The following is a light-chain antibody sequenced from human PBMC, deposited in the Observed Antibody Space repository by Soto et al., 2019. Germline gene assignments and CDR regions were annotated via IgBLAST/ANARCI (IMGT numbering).Light chain of an antibody. CDR1: QDITNG. J-gene: IGKJ4*01. CDR3: QPYDNVPLT. CDR2: EAS. Sequence: DIQMTQSPSSLSATVGDRVTITCQASQDITNGLNWYQQKPGKAPKVLIYEASNLETGAQSRFSGSESGTDLTFTISSPQAEDLATYFCQPYDNVPLTFGGGTKVEIK. V-gene: IGKV1-33*01.